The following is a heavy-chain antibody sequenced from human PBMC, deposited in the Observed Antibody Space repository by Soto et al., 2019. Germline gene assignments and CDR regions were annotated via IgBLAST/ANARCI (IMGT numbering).Heavy chain of an antibody. CDR3: ARESLNCSGGSCYHYYGLDV. CDR1: GGSISSGDYY. J-gene: IGHJ6*02. CDR2: IFYRGST. Sequence: SETLSLTCTVSGGSISSGDYYWSWIRQPPGKGLEWIGYIFYRGSTYYNPSLKSRLTISVDTSQSQFSLKLSSVTAADTAAYYCARESLNCSGGSCYHYYGLDVWGQGTTVTVSS. D-gene: IGHD2-15*01. V-gene: IGHV4-30-4*01.